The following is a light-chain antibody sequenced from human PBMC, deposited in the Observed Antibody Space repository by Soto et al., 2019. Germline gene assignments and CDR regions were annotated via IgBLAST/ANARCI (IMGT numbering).Light chain of an antibody. V-gene: IGKV1-9*01. CDR1: QGISSY. J-gene: IGKJ5*01. Sequence: IQLTQSPSSLSASVGARVPITCRASQGISSYLAWYQQQPGKAPKLLIYAASTLQSGVPSRFSGSGSGTDFTLTISSLQPEDFATYYCQQLDSYPPFGQGTRLEIK. CDR2: AAS. CDR3: QQLDSYPP.